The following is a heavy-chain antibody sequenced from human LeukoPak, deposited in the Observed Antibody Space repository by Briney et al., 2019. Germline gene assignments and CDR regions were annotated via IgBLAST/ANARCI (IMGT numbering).Heavy chain of an antibody. CDR1: GGSITSYY. Sequence: PSETLSLTCTVSGGSITSYYWSWIRQPPGKGLEWIGYIYYGGSTNYNPSLKSRVTISVGTSKSQFSLKLSSVTAADTAVYYCARGGGYHRNWGQGTLVTVSS. V-gene: IGHV4-59*01. J-gene: IGHJ4*02. CDR2: IYYGGST. CDR3: ARGGGYHRN. D-gene: IGHD5-12*01.